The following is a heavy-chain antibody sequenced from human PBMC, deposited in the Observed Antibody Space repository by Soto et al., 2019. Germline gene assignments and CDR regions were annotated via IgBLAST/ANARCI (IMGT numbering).Heavy chain of an antibody. V-gene: IGHV4-34*01. CDR2: INHSGST. CDR1: GGSFSGYY. J-gene: IGHJ4*02. Sequence: QVQLQQWGAGLLKPSETLSLTCAVYGGSFSGYYWTWIRQPPGTGLEWIGEINHSGSTNYNPSLTSRVTISVDTSKYQCSLKLTSVTAADTAVYYCARAKITGLFDYWGQGTLVTVSS. D-gene: IGHD2-8*02. CDR3: ARAKITGLFDY.